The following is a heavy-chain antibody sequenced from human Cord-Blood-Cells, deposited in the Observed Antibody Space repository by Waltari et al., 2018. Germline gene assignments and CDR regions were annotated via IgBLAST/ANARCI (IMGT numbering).Heavy chain of an antibody. V-gene: IGHV3-30*18. CDR3: AKDLKERAFDI. CDR2: ISYDGSNK. Sequence: QVQLVESGGGVVQPGRSLRLSCAASGFTFISYGMHWVRQAPGKGLGWVAVISYDGSNKYDADSVKGRFTISRDNSKNTLYLQRNSLRAEDTAVYYCAKDLKERAFDIWGQGTMVTVSS. J-gene: IGHJ3*02. D-gene: IGHD1-26*01. CDR1: GFTFISYG.